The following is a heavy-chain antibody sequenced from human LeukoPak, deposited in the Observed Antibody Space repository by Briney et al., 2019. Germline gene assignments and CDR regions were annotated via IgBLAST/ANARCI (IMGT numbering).Heavy chain of an antibody. V-gene: IGHV1-46*01. Sequence: ASVKVSCKASGYTFTSYYMHWVRQAPGQGLEWMGIINPSGGSTSYAQKFQGRVTMTRDTSTSTVYMELSSLRSEDTAVYCCARDLVQTTLSYYYYYGMDVWGQGTTVTVSS. CDR3: ARDLVQTTLSYYYYYGMDV. J-gene: IGHJ6*02. D-gene: IGHD1-1*01. CDR1: GYTFTSYY. CDR2: INPSGGST.